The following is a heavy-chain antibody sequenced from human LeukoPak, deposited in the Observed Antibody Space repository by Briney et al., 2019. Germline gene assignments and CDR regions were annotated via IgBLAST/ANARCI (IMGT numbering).Heavy chain of an antibody. CDR2: IYYSGST. Sequence: SETLSLTCTVSGGSISSYYWSWIRQPPGKGLEWIGYIYYSGSTNYNPSLKSRVTISVDTSKNQFSLKLSSVTAADTAVYYCARHPGGYYGSGSYDYWGQGTLVTVSS. V-gene: IGHV4-59*08. J-gene: IGHJ4*02. CDR1: GGSISSYY. CDR3: ARHPGGYYGSGSYDY. D-gene: IGHD3-10*01.